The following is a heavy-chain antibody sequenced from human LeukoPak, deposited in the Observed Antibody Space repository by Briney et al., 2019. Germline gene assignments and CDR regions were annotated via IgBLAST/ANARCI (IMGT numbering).Heavy chain of an antibody. D-gene: IGHD1-26*01. J-gene: IGHJ3*02. Sequence: GGSLRLSCAASGFTFSTYWMTWVRQAPGKGLEWVANIRQDGSEKYYVGSAKGRFTISRDNSKNTLYLQMNSLRAEDTAVYYCARGGSYAPGAFDIWGQGTMVTVSS. CDR1: GFTFSTYW. V-gene: IGHV3-7*01. CDR2: IRQDGSEK. CDR3: ARGGSYAPGAFDI.